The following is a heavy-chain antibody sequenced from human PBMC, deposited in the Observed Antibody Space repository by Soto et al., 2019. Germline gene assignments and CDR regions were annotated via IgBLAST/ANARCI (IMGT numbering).Heavy chain of an antibody. J-gene: IGHJ3*01. D-gene: IGHD1-1*01. CDR3: ARLFNNFRYFNDAFDV. CDR1: GYTFTDYW. CDR2: IYPGDSDT. V-gene: IGHV5-51*01. Sequence: PGESLKISCKGSGYTFTDYWIGWVRQMPGKGLEWMGIIYPGDSDTRYSPSFQGHVTISVDKSTSTAYLQWNTLKASDTAMYYCARLFNNFRYFNDAFDVWGQGTTVTVS.